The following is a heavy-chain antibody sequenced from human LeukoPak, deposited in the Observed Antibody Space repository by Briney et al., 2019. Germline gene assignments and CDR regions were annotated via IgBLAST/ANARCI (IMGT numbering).Heavy chain of an antibody. Sequence: PGRSLRLSCAVSGFNFGDYAMHWVRQAPGRGLEWVSGINWKTGNGIYADSVKGRFTISRDNAKNSLYLQMSSLRAEDTALYYCTRRAARWQFDLWGRGTLLTVSS. CDR2: INWKTGNG. D-gene: IGHD5-24*01. CDR3: TRRAARWQFDL. J-gene: IGHJ2*01. CDR1: GFNFGDYA. V-gene: IGHV3-9*01.